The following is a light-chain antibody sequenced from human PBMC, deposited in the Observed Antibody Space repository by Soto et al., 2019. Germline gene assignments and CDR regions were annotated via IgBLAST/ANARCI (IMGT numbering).Light chain of an antibody. CDR3: QQTYSTIFT. J-gene: IGKJ3*01. Sequence: DIQMTQSPSSLSASVGDRVTITCRASQSIGRYLNWYQQKPGKAPSLLISTTTTLQSEVPSRFSGSGSGTAFTLTITSLQHEDFATYYCQQTYSTIFTFGPGTKVDIK. CDR2: TTT. CDR1: QSIGRY. V-gene: IGKV1-39*01.